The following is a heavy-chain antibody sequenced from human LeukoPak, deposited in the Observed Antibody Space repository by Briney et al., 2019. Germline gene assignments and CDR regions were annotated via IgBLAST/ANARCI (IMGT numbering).Heavy chain of an antibody. J-gene: IGHJ4*02. Sequence: ASVKVSCKASGYTFTNYDINWVRQATGQGLEWMGWMNPNRGNTGYAQKFQGRVTITRNTSISTAYMELISLRSEDTAEYYCARGYSGFAPYYFDYWGQGTLVTVSS. V-gene: IGHV1-8*03. D-gene: IGHD5-12*01. CDR1: GYTFTNYD. CDR2: MNPNRGNT. CDR3: ARGYSGFAPYYFDY.